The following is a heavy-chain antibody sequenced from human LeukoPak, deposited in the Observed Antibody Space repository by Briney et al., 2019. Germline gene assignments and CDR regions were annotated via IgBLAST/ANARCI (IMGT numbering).Heavy chain of an antibody. V-gene: IGHV3-7*01. D-gene: IGHD6-13*01. CDR3: ARLAAAGLHKSSYYYYGMDV. CDR1: GFTFSSYW. Sequence: GGSLRLSCAASGFTFSSYWMSWVRQAPGKGLEWVANIKQDGSEKYYVDSVKGRFTISRDNAKNSLYLQMNSLRAEDTAVYYCARLAAAGLHKSSYYYYGMDVWGQGTTVTVSS. CDR2: IKQDGSEK. J-gene: IGHJ6*02.